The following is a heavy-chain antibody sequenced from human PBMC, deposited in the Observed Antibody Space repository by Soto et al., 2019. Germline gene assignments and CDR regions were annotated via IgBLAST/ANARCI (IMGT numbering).Heavy chain of an antibody. Sequence: GESLKISCKGSGYSFTSYWISWVRPMPGKGLEWVGRIDPSNSDINYSPSLQGHVTISADKSITTAYLQWRSLRASDTAMYYYAKHWGPDWYFDFGGRGTLVTVSS. J-gene: IGHJ2*01. V-gene: IGHV5-10-1*01. CDR3: AKHWGPDWYFDF. D-gene: IGHD3-16*01. CDR1: GYSFTSYW. CDR2: IDPSNSDI.